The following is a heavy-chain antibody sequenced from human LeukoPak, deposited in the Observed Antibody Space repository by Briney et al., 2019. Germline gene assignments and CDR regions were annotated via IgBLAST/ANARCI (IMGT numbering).Heavy chain of an antibody. J-gene: IGHJ4*02. CDR3: ARDPSSGWYYIDY. Sequence: SVKVSCKASGGTFSSYAISWVRQAPGQGLEWRGGIIPIFGTANYAQKFQGRVTITADESTSTAYMELSSLRSEDTAVYYCARDPSSGWYYIDYWGQGTLVTVSS. V-gene: IGHV1-69*13. CDR2: IIPIFGTA. D-gene: IGHD6-19*01. CDR1: GGTFSSYA.